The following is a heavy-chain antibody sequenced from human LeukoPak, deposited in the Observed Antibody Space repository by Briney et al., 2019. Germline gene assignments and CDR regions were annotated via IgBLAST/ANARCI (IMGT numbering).Heavy chain of an antibody. CDR2: INHSGSA. V-gene: IGHV4-34*01. CDR1: GGSFSGYY. D-gene: IGHD3-3*01. CDR3: ARPRSGYYTGFWFDP. J-gene: IGHJ5*02. Sequence: SETLSLTCAVYGGSFSGYYWSWIRQPPGKGLEWIGEINHSGSANYNPSLKSRVTISVDTSKNQFSLKLSSVTAADTAVYYCARPRSGYYTGFWFDPWGQGTLVTVSS.